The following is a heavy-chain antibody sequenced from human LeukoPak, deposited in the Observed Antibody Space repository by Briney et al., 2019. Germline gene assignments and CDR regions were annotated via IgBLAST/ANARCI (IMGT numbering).Heavy chain of an antibody. CDR2: IKQDGSEK. V-gene: IGHV3-7*03. CDR1: GFTFSSYW. D-gene: IGHD3-22*01. Sequence: GGSLRLSCAASGFTFSSYWMSWVRQAPGKGLEWVANIKQDGSEKYYVDSVKGRFTISRDNAKNSPYLQMSSLRAEDTAVYYCAREGLAGLWLLPSDAFDIWGQGTMVTVSS. CDR3: AREGLAGLWLLPSDAFDI. J-gene: IGHJ3*02.